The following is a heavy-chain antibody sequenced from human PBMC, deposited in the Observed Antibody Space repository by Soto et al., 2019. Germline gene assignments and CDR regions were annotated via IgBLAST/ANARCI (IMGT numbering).Heavy chain of an antibody. CDR3: ARLQPGRWLLLGQTRAAFDI. J-gene: IGHJ3*02. D-gene: IGHD3-22*01. CDR2: IDPSDSYT. CDR1: GYSFTSYW. V-gene: IGHV5-10-1*01. Sequence: PGESLKISCKGSGYSFTSYWISWVRQMPGKGLEWMGRIDPSDSYTNYSPSFQGHVTISADKSISTAYLQWSSLKASDTAMYYCARLQPGRWLLLGQTRAAFDIWGQGTMVTVSS.